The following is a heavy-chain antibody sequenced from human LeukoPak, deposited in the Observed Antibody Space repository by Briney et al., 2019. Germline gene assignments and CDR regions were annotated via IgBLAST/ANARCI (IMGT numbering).Heavy chain of an antibody. CDR1: GGSFSGYY. Sequence: PSETLSLTCAVYGGSFSGYYWSWIRQPPGKGLEWIGEINHSGSTNYNPSLKSRVTISVDTSKNQFSLKLSSVTAADTAVYYCAGGGYCSSTSCPDEHFDYWGQGTLVTVSS. CDR2: INHSGST. V-gene: IGHV4-34*01. J-gene: IGHJ4*02. D-gene: IGHD2-2*01. CDR3: AGGGYCSSTSCPDEHFDY.